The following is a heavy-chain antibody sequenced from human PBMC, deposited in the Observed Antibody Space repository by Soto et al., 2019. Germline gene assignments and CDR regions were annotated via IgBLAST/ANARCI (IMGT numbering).Heavy chain of an antibody. CDR3: ARAYYGSGTYNWFDP. J-gene: IGHJ5*02. CDR1: GFTFSSNW. CDR2: INSDGSTT. V-gene: IGHV3-74*01. Sequence: GGSLRLSCEASGFTFSSNWMHWVRQAPGKGLVWISRINSDGSTTSYADSVKGRFTISRDNAKNTLYLQMNSLRVEDTAVYFCARAYYGSGTYNWFDPWGQGTLVTVSS. D-gene: IGHD3-10*01.